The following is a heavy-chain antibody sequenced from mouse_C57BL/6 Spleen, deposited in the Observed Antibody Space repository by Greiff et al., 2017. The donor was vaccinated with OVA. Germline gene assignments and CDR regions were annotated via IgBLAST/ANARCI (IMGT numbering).Heavy chain of an antibody. D-gene: IGHD3-2*02. J-gene: IGHJ3*01. CDR1: GYTFTDYN. Sequence: EVQLKESGPELVKPGASVKMSCKASGYTFTDYNMHWVKQSHGKSLEWIGYINPNNGGTSYNQKFKGKATLTVNKSSSTAYMELRSLTSEDSAVYYCASETAQATWAYWGQGTLVTVSA. V-gene: IGHV1-22*01. CDR2: INPNNGGT. CDR3: ASETAQATWAY.